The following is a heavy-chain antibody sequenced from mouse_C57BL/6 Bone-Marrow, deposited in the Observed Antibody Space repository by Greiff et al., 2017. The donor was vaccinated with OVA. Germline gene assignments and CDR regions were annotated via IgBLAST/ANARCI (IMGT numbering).Heavy chain of an antibody. Sequence: EVKLVESGGDLVKPGGSLKLSCAASGFTFSSYGMSWVRQTPDKRLEWVATISSGGSYTYYPDSVKGRFTISRDNAKNTLYLQMSSLKSEDTAMYYCARPSSPGYFDVWGTGTAVTVSS. J-gene: IGHJ1*03. CDR2: ISSGGSYT. CDR1: GFTFSSYG. V-gene: IGHV5-6*01. D-gene: IGHD6-2*01. CDR3: ARPSSPGYFDV.